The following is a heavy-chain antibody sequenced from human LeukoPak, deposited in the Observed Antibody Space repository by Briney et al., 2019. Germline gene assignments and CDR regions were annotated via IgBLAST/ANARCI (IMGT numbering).Heavy chain of an antibody. Sequence: GGSLRLSCATSEFTFSSYWMSWLRQAPGKGLEWVANIKQDGSEEYYVDSVKGRFTISRDNSKNTLYLQMNSLRVEDAAVYYCAKDRDPAAAAYYFDYWGQGTLVTVSS. D-gene: IGHD6-13*01. CDR1: EFTFSSYW. V-gene: IGHV3-7*04. J-gene: IGHJ4*02. CDR2: IKQDGSEE. CDR3: AKDRDPAAAAYYFDY.